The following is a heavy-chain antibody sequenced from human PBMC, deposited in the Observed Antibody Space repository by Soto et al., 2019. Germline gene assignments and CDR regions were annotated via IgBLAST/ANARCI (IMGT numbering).Heavy chain of an antibody. CDR1: GYTFTGSY. CDR3: AIECSSHPGAVDYYYMDV. V-gene: IGHV1-2*04. Sequence: ASVKVSFKASGYTFTGSYMHWVRQAPGQGLEWVGWINPNSGGTNYAQKFQGWVTMTRDTSISTAYMELSRLRSDDTAVYYCAIECSSHPGAVDYYYMDVWGKGTTVTVSS. J-gene: IGHJ6*03. D-gene: IGHD6-6*01. CDR2: INPNSGGT.